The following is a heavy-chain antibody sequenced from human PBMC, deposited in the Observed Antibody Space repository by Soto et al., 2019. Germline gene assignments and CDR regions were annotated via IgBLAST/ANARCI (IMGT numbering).Heavy chain of an antibody. CDR3: AKVYFSGGSGYPTGVTYFDY. D-gene: IGHD2-15*01. CDR1: GFTFSSYA. J-gene: IGHJ4*02. Sequence: PGGSLRLSCAASGFTFSSYAMSWVRQAPGKGLERVSAISGSGGSTYYADSVKGRFTISRDNSKNTLYLQMNSLRAEDTAVYYCAKVYFSGGSGYPTGVTYFDYWGQGTLVTVSS. V-gene: IGHV3-23*01. CDR2: ISGSGGST.